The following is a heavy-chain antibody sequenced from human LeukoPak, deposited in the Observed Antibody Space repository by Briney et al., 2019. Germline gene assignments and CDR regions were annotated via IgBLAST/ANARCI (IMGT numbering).Heavy chain of an antibody. Sequence: GWPLKISCVASRFTFSNYWMSWVRQAPGKGLEWLANINQDGSKKVYADSMKGRFTISRDNAKESLYLQLNSLRADDTAVYYCAKWGPHCVGDYCPALDSWGQGTLVTVSS. CDR3: AKWGPHCVGDYCPALDS. CDR2: INQDGSKK. V-gene: IGHV3-7*01. CDR1: RFTFSNYW. J-gene: IGHJ4*02. D-gene: IGHD2-21*02.